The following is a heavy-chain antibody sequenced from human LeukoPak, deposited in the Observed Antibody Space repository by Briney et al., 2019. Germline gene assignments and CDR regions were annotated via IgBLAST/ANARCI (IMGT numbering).Heavy chain of an antibody. V-gene: IGHV4-4*07. CDR3: ARILGSRYYYYMDV. J-gene: IGHJ6*03. CDR2: IYPSGST. Sequence: EPSETLSLTCTVSGGSISSYYWSWIRQPAGKGLEWIGRIYPSGSTNYNPSLKSRVTMSVDTSKNQFSLKLSSVTAADTAVYYCARILGSRYYYYMDVWGKGTTVTVSS. CDR1: GGSISSYY.